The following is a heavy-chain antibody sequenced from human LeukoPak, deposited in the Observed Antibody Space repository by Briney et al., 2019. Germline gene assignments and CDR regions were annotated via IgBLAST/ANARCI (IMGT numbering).Heavy chain of an antibody. CDR3: ARQMGVGVWALDY. D-gene: IGHD3-16*01. CDR1: GGSISTEYFW. Sequence: SSETLSLTCDVSGGSISTEYFWWGWLRQSPGKGLEWIGIIFHTGKTHDNPSLKSRVSMSVDTSNNQFSLRLSAVTAADTAVYYCARQMGVGVWALDYWGRGTLVTVSS. J-gene: IGHJ4*02. V-gene: IGHV4-39*01. CDR2: IFHTGKT.